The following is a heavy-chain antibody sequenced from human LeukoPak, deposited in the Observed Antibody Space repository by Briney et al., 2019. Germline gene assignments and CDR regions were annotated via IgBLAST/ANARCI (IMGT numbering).Heavy chain of an antibody. D-gene: IGHD3-3*01. Sequence: SETLSLTCAVYGGSFSGYYWSWIRQPPGKVLEWIGEINHSGSTNYNPSLKSRVTISVDTSKNQFSLKLSSVTAADTAVYYCARSYDFWSGPFDYWGQGTLVTVSS. J-gene: IGHJ4*02. CDR1: GGSFSGYY. V-gene: IGHV4-34*01. CDR3: ARSYDFWSGPFDY. CDR2: INHSGST.